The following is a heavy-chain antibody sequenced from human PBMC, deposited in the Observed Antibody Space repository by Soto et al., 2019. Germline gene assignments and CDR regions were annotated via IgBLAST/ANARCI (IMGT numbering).Heavy chain of an antibody. V-gene: IGHV3-23*01. CDR3: AKPVFFPGSPDY. D-gene: IGHD3-10*01. Sequence: EVRLLESGGGLVQPGGSLRLSCAVSGCTFSSYAISWVRQAPGKGLEWVSSISNTGATTYYADSVKGRFTVSRDNSKNTLFLQMDSLRAEDTAVYYCAKPVFFPGSPDYWGQGTLVTVPS. CDR1: GCTFSSYA. J-gene: IGHJ4*02. CDR2: ISNTGATT.